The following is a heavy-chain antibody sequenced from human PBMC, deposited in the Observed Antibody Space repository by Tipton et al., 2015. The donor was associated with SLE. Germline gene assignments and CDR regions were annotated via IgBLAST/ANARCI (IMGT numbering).Heavy chain of an antibody. V-gene: IGHV3-11*04. D-gene: IGHD3-22*01. Sequence: SLRLSCAASGFTFGDYYLSWIPQASGKGLEWVSYISSSGSTIYYADSVKGRFNISRDKAKNSLYLQMNSLRAEDTAVYYCARVSGYYDSSGPDAFDIWGQGTMVTVSS. J-gene: IGHJ3*02. CDR2: ISSSGSTI. CDR1: GFTFGDYY. CDR3: ARVSGYYDSSGPDAFDI.